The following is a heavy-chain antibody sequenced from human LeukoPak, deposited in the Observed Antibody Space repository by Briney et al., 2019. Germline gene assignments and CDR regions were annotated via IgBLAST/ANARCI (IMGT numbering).Heavy chain of an antibody. CDR1: GFTFSSYA. J-gene: IGHJ2*01. V-gene: IGHV3-30-3*01. Sequence: GRSLRLSCAASGFTFSSYAMHWLRQAPGKGLEWVAVISYDGSNKYFADSVKGRFTISRDNSKNTPYRQMDSLRAEDTAVYYCARVRYFDLWGRGALVTVSS. CDR2: ISYDGSNK. CDR3: ARVRYFDL.